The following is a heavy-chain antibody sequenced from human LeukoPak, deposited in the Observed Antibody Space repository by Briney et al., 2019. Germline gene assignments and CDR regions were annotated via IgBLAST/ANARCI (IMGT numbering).Heavy chain of an antibody. CDR1: GFTFSSYA. CDR2: ISGSGGST. J-gene: IGHJ5*02. D-gene: IGHD1-26*01. Sequence: GASLRLSCAASGFTFSSYAMSWVRQAPGKGLEWVSAISGSGGSTYYADSVKGRFTTSRDNSKNTLYLQMNSLRAEDTAVYYCAKDTRGSYSWFDPWGQGTLVTVSS. V-gene: IGHV3-23*01. CDR3: AKDTRGSYSWFDP.